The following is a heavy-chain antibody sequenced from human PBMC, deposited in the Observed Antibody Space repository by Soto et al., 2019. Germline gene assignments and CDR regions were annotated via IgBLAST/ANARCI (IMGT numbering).Heavy chain of an antibody. D-gene: IGHD3-3*01. CDR3: ASHPPAISISDH. Sequence: QLQLQESGPGLVKPSETLSLTCTVSGGSISSSSYYWGWIRQPPGKGLEWIGSIYYSGSTYYNPSLTRRPTLSVDTSQNQSSLKLSSVTAADPAVSYCASHPPAISISDHWGQGTLVTVSS. J-gene: IGHJ4*02. CDR1: GGSISSSSYY. CDR2: IYYSGST. V-gene: IGHV4-39*01.